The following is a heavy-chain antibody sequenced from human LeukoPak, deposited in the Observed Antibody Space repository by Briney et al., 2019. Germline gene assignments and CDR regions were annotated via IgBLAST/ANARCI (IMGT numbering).Heavy chain of an antibody. J-gene: IGHJ3*02. CDR1: GFTFSDSY. V-gene: IGHV3-11*06. CDR2: ISGSGHDI. Sequence: KTGGSLRLSCAASGFTFSDSYMTWVRQAPGKGVEWVAYISGSGHDINYSDSVKGRFTISRDNAKNSLYLQMNSLRAEDTAVYYCARDKFFAMGAFDIWGQGTMVTVSS. D-gene: IGHD2-8*01. CDR3: ARDKFFAMGAFDI.